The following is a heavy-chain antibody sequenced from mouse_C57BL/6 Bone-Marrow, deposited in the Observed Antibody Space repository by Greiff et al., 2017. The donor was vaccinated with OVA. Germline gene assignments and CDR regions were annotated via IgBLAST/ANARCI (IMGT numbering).Heavy chain of an antibody. J-gene: IGHJ1*03. CDR2: INPNNGGT. CDR1: GYTFTDYN. Sequence: EVMLVESGPELVKPGASVKIPCKASGYTFTDYNMDWVKQSHGKSLEWIGDINPNNGGTIYNQKFTGKATLTVDKSSSTAYMELRSLTSEDTAVYYCARPSRLLRWYFDVWGTGTTVTVSS. V-gene: IGHV1-18*01. D-gene: IGHD1-1*01. CDR3: ARPSRLLRWYFDV.